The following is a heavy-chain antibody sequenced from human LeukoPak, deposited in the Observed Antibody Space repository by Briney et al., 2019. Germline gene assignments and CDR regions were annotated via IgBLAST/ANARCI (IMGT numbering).Heavy chain of an antibody. J-gene: IGHJ4*02. CDR1: GFTFSSYA. D-gene: IGHD3-10*01. CDR2: ISGSGGST. V-gene: IGHV3-23*01. CDR3: AKDLVTMVRGVIRAPDY. Sequence: PGGSLRLSCAASGFTFSSYAMSWVHQAPGKGLEWVSAISGSGGSTYYADSVKGRFTISRDNSKNTLYLQMNSLRAEDTAVYYCAKDLVTMVRGVIRAPDYWGQGTLVTVSS.